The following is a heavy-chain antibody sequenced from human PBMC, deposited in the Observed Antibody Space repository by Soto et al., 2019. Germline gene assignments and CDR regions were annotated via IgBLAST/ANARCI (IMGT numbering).Heavy chain of an antibody. V-gene: IGHV4-61*01. CDR3: ARQVVVITHFDY. CDR1: GGSVSSGSYY. D-gene: IGHD3-22*01. Sequence: QVQLQESGPGLVKPSETLSLTCTVSGGSVSSGSYYWSWIRQPPGKGLEWIGYIYYSGSTNYNPSLKSRXXIXVXXSKNQFSLKLSSVTAADTAVYYCARQVVVITHFDYWGQGTLVTVSS. J-gene: IGHJ4*02. CDR2: IYYSGST.